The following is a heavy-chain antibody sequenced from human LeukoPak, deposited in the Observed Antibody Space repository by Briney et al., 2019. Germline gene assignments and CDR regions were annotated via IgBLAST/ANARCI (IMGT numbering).Heavy chain of an antibody. J-gene: IGHJ4*02. V-gene: IGHV1-2*06. D-gene: IGHD2-2*01. CDR3: ARDYCSSTSCLFDY. CDR1: GYTFTSYY. CDR2: INPNSGDT. Sequence: ASVKVSCKASGYTFTSYYMHWVRQAPGQGLEWMGRINPNSGDTNYAQKFQGRVTMTRDTSISTAYMELSRLRSDDTAVYYCARDYCSSTSCLFDYWGQGTLVTVSS.